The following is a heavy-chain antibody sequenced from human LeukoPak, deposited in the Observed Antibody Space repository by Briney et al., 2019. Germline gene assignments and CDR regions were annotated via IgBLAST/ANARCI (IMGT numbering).Heavy chain of an antibody. CDR2: TSYDGSNK. V-gene: IGHV3-30*04. CDR1: GFTFSSYS. Sequence: GGSLRLSCAASGFTFSSYSMHWVRRAPGKGLEWVALTSYDGSNKYHADSVKGRFTISRDNSKNTLYLQMNSLRAEDTAVYYCARATNYYYDSSGYAPDFDYWGQGTLVTVSS. J-gene: IGHJ4*02. D-gene: IGHD3-22*01. CDR3: ARATNYYYDSSGYAPDFDY.